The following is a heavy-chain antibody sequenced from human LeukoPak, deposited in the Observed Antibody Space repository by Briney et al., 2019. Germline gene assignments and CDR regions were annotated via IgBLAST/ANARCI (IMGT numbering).Heavy chain of an antibody. Sequence: PGGSLRLSCAASGFTFSSYAMHWVRQAPGKGLEWVAVISYDGSNKYYADSVKGRFTISRDNSKNTLYLQMSSLRAEDTAVYYCASYNYDILTGYYKSDYYYGMDVWGQGTTVTVSS. V-gene: IGHV3-30*04. CDR2: ISYDGSNK. CDR3: ASYNYDILTGYYKSDYYYGMDV. D-gene: IGHD3-9*01. CDR1: GFTFSSYA. J-gene: IGHJ6*02.